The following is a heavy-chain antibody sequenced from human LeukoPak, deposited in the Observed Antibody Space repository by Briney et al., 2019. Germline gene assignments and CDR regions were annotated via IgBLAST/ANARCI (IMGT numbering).Heavy chain of an antibody. CDR2: VNSDGSST. D-gene: IGHD2-15*01. V-gene: IGHV3-74*01. CDR1: GFTFSSNW. Sequence: PGGSLRLSCAAAGFTFSSNWMHWVRQAPGKGLVWVSRVNSDGSSTSYADYVKGRFTISRDNAKNTLYLQMNSLRAEDTAVYYCARSRRYCSGGSCYSIFDYWGQGTLVTVSS. J-gene: IGHJ4*02. CDR3: ARSRRYCSGGSCYSIFDY.